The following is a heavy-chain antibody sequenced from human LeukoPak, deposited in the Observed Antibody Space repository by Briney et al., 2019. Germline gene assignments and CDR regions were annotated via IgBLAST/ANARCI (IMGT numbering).Heavy chain of an antibody. J-gene: IGHJ4*02. CDR2: TYYRSKWYN. CDR1: GVSVSSNSAA. Sequence: SQTLSLTCSISGVSVSSNSAAWNSIRHSPSRGLEWRGRTYYRSKWYNDYAVSVKSLITINPETSKNQVLLQLNSVTPEDKAVYYCAREYSGDINYPSFDYWGQGTLVTVS. V-gene: IGHV6-1*01. CDR3: AREYSGDINYPSFDY. D-gene: IGHD4-11*01.